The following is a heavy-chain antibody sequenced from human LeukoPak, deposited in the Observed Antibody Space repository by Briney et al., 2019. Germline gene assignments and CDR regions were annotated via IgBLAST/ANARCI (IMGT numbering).Heavy chain of an antibody. Sequence: GGSLRLSCTVSGFTFLDNAMSCVRQAPGKGLEWVGFIRSKAYGGTTEYAASVKGRFSISRDDSKSIAYLQMNSLKSEDTAVYYCSRYSSSWDLDYWGQGTLVTVSS. CDR3: SRYSSSWDLDY. CDR1: GFTFLDNA. V-gene: IGHV3-49*04. D-gene: IGHD6-13*01. J-gene: IGHJ4*02. CDR2: IRSKAYGGTT.